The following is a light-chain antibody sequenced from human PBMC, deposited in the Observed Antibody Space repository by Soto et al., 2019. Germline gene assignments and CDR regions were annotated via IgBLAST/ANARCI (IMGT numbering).Light chain of an antibody. CDR2: DAS. Sequence: EKVMTQSPATLFVSPGERVTLSCRASQSVGIKLGWYQQKPGQAPRLLIYDASTRAAGIPARFSGSGSGTEFTLTISSLQSEDFAVYYCHQYNDWPMWTFGQGTKVDVK. CDR3: HQYNDWPMWT. CDR1: QSVGIK. J-gene: IGKJ1*01. V-gene: IGKV3-15*01.